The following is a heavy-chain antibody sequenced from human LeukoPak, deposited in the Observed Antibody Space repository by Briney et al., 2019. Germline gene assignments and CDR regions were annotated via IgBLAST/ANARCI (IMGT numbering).Heavy chain of an antibody. V-gene: IGHV3-48*03. CDR2: ISSSGSTI. D-gene: IGHD4-17*01. J-gene: IGHJ3*02. CDR1: GLTFSSYE. Sequence: PGGSLRLSCAASGLTFSSYEMNGVRQAPGKGLEWVSCISSSGSTIYYADSVKGRFTISRDNAENSLYLQMNSLRAEDTAVYYCARDIGDYGNDAFHIWGQGTMVTVSS. CDR3: ARDIGDYGNDAFHI.